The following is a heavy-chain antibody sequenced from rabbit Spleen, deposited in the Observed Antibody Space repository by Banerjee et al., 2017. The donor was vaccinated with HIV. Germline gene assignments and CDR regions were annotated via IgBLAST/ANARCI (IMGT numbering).Heavy chain of an antibody. J-gene: IGHJ4*01. CDR2: IYTGRRGTT. V-gene: IGHV1S40*01. CDR1: GFDLSSYYY. CDR3: ARDLVAVIGWNFNL. D-gene: IGHD1-1*01. Sequence: QSLEESGGGLVKPEGSLTLTCKASGFDLSSYYYMCWVRQAPGKGLEWIACIYTGRRGTTYYASWAKGRFAVSKTSPTTVTLQMTSLTAADTATYVCARDLVAVIGWNFNLWGQGTLVTVS.